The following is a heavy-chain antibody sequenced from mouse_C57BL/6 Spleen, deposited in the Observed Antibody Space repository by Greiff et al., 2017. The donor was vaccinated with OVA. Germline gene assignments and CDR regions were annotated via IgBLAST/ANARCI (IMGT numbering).Heavy chain of an antibody. Sequence: EVKVVESGGGLVKPGGSLKLSCAASGFTFSSYAMSWVRQTPEKRLEWVATISDGGSYTYYPDNVKGRFTISRDNAKNNLYLQMSHLKSEDTAMYYCARDNDVGYFDYWGQGTTLTVSS. D-gene: IGHD2-12*01. V-gene: IGHV5-4*01. CDR1: GFTFSSYA. J-gene: IGHJ2*01. CDR2: ISDGGSYT. CDR3: ARDNDVGYFDY.